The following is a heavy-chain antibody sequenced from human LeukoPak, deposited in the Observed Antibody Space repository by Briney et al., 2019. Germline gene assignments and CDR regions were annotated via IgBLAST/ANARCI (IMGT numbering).Heavy chain of an antibody. CDR1: GFTFSSYG. CDR3: ARSGSAAAPFDP. Sequence: GGSLRLSCAASGFTFSSYGMHWVRQAPGKGLDWVAFIRYDGSNEYYADSVKGRFTISRDNSKNTLYLQMNSLRAEDTAVYYCARSGSAAAPFDPWGQGTLVTVSS. V-gene: IGHV3-30*02. J-gene: IGHJ5*02. CDR2: IRYDGSNE. D-gene: IGHD2-15*01.